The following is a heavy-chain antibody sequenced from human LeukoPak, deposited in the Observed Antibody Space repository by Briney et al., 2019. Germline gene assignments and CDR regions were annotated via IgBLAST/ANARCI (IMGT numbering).Heavy chain of an antibody. CDR3: ARGVITFGGVIAPYYYYYMDV. V-gene: IGHV3-48*03. CDR1: GFTFSSYE. Sequence: GGSLRLSCAASGFTFSSYEMNWVRQAPGKGLEWVSYISSGGSTIYYADSVKGRFTISRDNSKNTLYLQMNSLRAEDTAVYYCARGVITFGGVIAPYYYYYMDVWGKGTTVTVSS. D-gene: IGHD3-16*02. CDR2: ISSGGSTI. J-gene: IGHJ6*03.